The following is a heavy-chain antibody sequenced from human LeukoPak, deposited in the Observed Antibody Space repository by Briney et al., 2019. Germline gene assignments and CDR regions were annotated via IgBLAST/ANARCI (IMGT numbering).Heavy chain of an antibody. CDR2: VPGDGSTT. CDR1: GFTFRNYW. Sequence: PGGSLSLSCGASGFTFRNYWMHWVRQAPGKGLVWVSGVPGDGSTTIHADSVKGRFTISRDNAKNTLYLQMNNLSADDTAVYYCARALGGRWSYFDFWGQGALVTVSS. D-gene: IGHD3-16*01. J-gene: IGHJ4*02. V-gene: IGHV3-74*01. CDR3: ARALGGRWSYFDF.